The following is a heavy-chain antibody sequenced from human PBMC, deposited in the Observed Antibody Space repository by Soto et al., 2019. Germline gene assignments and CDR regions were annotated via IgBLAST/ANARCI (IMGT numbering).Heavy chain of an antibody. CDR1: GGSITTNGHY. CDR2: IYYTGNS. CDR3: AREQWGFDS. Sequence: QVQLQQSGPELVKPSQTLSLTCSVSGGSITTNGHYWTWIRQHPGQGLEWIAYIYYTGNSYLNPALQSRLSISVDTSKNQFSLELRSVTAADTAVYYFAREQWGFDSWGQGTLVTVSS. V-gene: IGHV4-31*03. J-gene: IGHJ4*02. D-gene: IGHD6-19*01.